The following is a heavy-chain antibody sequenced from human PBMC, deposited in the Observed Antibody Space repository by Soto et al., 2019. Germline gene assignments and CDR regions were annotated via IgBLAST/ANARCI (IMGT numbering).Heavy chain of an antibody. CDR2: ISGSADST. Sequence: EVQLLESGGGFIHPGGSLRLSCAASGFSFSSFAMNWVRQAPGKGLEWVSIISGSADSTFYADSVKGRFTISRDNSKSTLYLQSNSLRAEATAVYYCAKTRGAMIYDISVYGMDVWGQGTTVTVSS. CDR3: AKTRGAMIYDISVYGMDV. CDR1: GFSFSSFA. V-gene: IGHV3-23*01. D-gene: IGHD3-22*01. J-gene: IGHJ6*02.